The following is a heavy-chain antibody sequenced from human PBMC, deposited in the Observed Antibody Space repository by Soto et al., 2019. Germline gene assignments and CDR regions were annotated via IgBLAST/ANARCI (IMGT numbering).Heavy chain of an antibody. V-gene: IGHV3-23*01. J-gene: IGHJ4*02. Sequence: GGSLRLSCAASGFNCSNYAMTWVRQGPGKGLEWVSGISGSGGRSYYADSVKGRFTISRDNSKSTLYLQMNSLRAEDTAVYYCAKAYFVWSSEQPYYFDYWGQGTQVTVSS. CDR1: GFNCSNYA. D-gene: IGHD3-16*01. CDR2: ISGSGGRS. CDR3: AKAYFVWSSEQPYYFDY.